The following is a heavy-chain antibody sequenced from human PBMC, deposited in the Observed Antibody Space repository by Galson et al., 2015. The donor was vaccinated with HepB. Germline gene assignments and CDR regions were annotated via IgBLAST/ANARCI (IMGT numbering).Heavy chain of an antibody. CDR3: ARKGVATSGSDY. Sequence: SVKVSCKASGYTFTGSGSSGVGQAPGQGLGWMGGITAYIGDTTFAQKLQGRVTMTTDTSTSTAYMELRSLRSDDTAVYYCARKGVATSGSDYWGQGTLVTVSS. J-gene: IGHJ4*02. CDR2: ITAYIGDT. D-gene: IGHD5-12*01. V-gene: IGHV1-18*01. CDR1: GYTFTGSG.